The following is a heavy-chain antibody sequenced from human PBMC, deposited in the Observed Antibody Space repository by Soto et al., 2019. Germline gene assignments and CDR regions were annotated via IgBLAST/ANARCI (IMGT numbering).Heavy chain of an antibody. D-gene: IGHD3-22*01. J-gene: IGHJ4*02. CDR2: IDPSDSQT. CDR1: GDSFAGYW. CDR3: ARQIYDSDTGPNFQYYFDS. Sequence: GESLKISCKGSGDSFAGYWITWVRQKPGKGLEWMGRIDPSDSQTYYSPSFRGHVTISVTKSITTVFLQWSSLRASDTAMYYCARQIYDSDTGPNFQYYFDSWGQGTPVTVYS. V-gene: IGHV5-10-1*01.